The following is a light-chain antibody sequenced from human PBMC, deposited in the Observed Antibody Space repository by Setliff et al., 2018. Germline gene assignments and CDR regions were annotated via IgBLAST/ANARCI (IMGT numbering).Light chain of an antibody. CDR3: SSYAGNYIYV. CDR1: SSDVGGINH. Sequence: QSALTQPPSVSGSPGQSVTISCTRTSSDVGGINHVSWYQQHPGKAPRLMIFEVSKRPSGVPDRFSGSKSGNTASLTVSGLQAEDEADYYCSSYAGNYIYVFGTGTKVTVL. J-gene: IGLJ1*01. V-gene: IGLV2-8*01. CDR2: EVS.